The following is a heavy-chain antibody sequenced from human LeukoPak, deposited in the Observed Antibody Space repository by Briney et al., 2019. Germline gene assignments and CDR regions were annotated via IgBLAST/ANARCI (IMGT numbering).Heavy chain of an antibody. J-gene: IGHJ4*02. D-gene: IGHD2-15*01. CDR3: ARGGFPKPDCSGASCYTEFDF. CDR2: IWYDGSNK. Sequence: PGRSLRLSCAASGFTFSSYGMHWVRQAPGKGLEWVAVIWYDGSNKYYADSVKGRFTISRDNSKNTLYLQMNSLRAEDTAVYYCARGGFPKPDCSGASCYTEFDFWGQGTLVTASS. CDR1: GFTFSSYG. V-gene: IGHV3-33*01.